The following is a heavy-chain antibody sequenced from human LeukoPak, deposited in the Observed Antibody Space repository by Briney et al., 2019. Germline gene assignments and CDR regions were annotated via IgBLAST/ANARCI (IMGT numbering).Heavy chain of an antibody. CDR2: FNPSGGGT. J-gene: IGHJ4*02. V-gene: IGHV1-46*01. CDR1: GYTFTSYY. D-gene: IGHD3-22*01. Sequence: ASVKVSCKASGYTFTSYYMHWVRQAPGQGLEWMGMFNPSGGGTTYAQKFQGRVTMTRDTSTSTVYMELSRLRSEDTAVYYCARGRFVLDYYRFDYWGQRTLVTVSS. CDR3: ARGRFVLDYYRFDY.